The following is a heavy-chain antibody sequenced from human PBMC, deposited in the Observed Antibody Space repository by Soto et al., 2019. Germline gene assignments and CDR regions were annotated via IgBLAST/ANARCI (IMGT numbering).Heavy chain of an antibody. CDR2: IIPIFGTA. J-gene: IGHJ3*02. V-gene: IGHV1-69*12. CDR3: ARETMIVVVTSPNAFDI. CDR1: GGTFSSYA. Sequence: QVQLVQSGAEVKKPGSSVKVSCKASGGTFSSYAISWVRQAPGQGLEWMGGIIPIFGTANYAQKFQGRVTFTADESTRTAYMELSSLRSEDTAVYYCARETMIVVVTSPNAFDIWGQGTMVTVSS. D-gene: IGHD3-22*01.